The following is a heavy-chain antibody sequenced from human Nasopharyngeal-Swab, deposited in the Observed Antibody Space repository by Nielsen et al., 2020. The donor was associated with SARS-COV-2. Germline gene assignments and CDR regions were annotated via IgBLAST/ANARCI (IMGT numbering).Heavy chain of an antibody. Sequence: GESLKISCAASGFTFSSYGMHWVRQAPGKGLGWVAVISYDGSNKYYADSVKGRFTISRDNSKNTLYLQMNSLRAEDTAVYYCAKDKNDFWSGQFDYWGQGTLVTVSS. CDR2: ISYDGSNK. CDR3: AKDKNDFWSGQFDY. D-gene: IGHD3-3*01. V-gene: IGHV3-30*18. J-gene: IGHJ4*02. CDR1: GFTFSSYG.